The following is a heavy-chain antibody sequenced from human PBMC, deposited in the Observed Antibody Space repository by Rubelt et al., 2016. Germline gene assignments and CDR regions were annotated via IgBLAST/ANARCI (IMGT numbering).Heavy chain of an antibody. J-gene: IGHJ3*02. D-gene: IGHD5-12*01. Sequence: QVQLQESGPGLVKPSETLSLTCTVSGGSISSYYWSWIRQPPGKGLEWIGYIYYSGSTNYNPSLKSRVTISVDTSKNQFSLKLRSLTAADTAVYYCARTSGYNYDEAFDIWGQGTMVTVSS. CDR1: GGSISSYY. CDR2: IYYSGST. CDR3: ARTSGYNYDEAFDI. V-gene: IGHV4-59*08.